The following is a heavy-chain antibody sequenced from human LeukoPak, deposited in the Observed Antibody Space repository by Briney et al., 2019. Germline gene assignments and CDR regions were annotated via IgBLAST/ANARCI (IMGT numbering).Heavy chain of an antibody. J-gene: IGHJ4*02. CDR1: LDSTTSNF. Sequence: KSSETLSLTCTVSLDSTTSNFWSWVRQPPGKGLEWIGEIHRSGSPNYNPSLQSRVTISIDRSRNQIVLELSSVTAADTAFHYCAREILGGFNPGAYWGQGTLVTVSS. V-gene: IGHV4-4*02. D-gene: IGHD1-14*01. CDR3: AREILGGFNPGAY. CDR2: IHRSGSP.